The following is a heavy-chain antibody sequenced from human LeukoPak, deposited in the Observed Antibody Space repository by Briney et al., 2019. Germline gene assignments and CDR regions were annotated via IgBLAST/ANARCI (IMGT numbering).Heavy chain of an antibody. CDR3: AREGSTSGTNWFDP. CDR2: IYHSGST. Sequence: SETLSLTCAVSDYSITSDYYWGWIRQPPGKGLEWIRSIYHSGSTYYNPSPKSRVTISVDTTKNQLSLKLTSVTAADTAVYYCAREGSTSGTNWFDPWGQGTLVTVSS. J-gene: IGHJ5*02. V-gene: IGHV4-38-2*02. D-gene: IGHD3-10*01. CDR1: DYSITSDYY.